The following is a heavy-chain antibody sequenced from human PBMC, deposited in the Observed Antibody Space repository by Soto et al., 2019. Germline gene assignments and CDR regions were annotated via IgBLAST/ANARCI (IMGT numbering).Heavy chain of an antibody. V-gene: IGHV3-30*18. Sequence: GGSLRLSCAASGFTFSSYGMHWVRQAPGKGLEWVSVITDAGSNKYYADSVKGRFTISRDNSKNTLYLQMNSLRAEDTAIYYCAKRPRALLTFDYWGQGTLVNVS. J-gene: IGHJ4*02. D-gene: IGHD1-26*01. CDR2: ITDAGSNK. CDR3: AKRPRALLTFDY. CDR1: GFTFSSYG.